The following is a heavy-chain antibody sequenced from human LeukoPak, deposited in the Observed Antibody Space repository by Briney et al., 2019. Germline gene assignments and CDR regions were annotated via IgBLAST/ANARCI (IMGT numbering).Heavy chain of an antibody. CDR2: IYHSGRT. CDR3: ARAEYYSDSSGYYSGWFDP. V-gene: IGHV4-38-2*02. Sequence: TSETLSLTCTVSGYSITSGFYWGWIRQPPGKGLEWIGSIYHSGRTYYNPSLKSRLTISVDTSENQFSLKLSSVTAADTAVYYCARAEYYSDSSGYYSGWFDPWGQETLVTVSS. D-gene: IGHD3-22*01. J-gene: IGHJ5*02. CDR1: GYSITSGFY.